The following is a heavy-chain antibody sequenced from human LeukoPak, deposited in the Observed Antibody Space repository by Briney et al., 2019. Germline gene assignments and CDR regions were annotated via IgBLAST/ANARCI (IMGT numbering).Heavy chain of an antibody. Sequence: PSETLSLTCDVSGDPISNSNWWSWVRQPPGKGLEWVGEISHSGSINYNPSLKSRVIISMDKSKNHFSLKLSSITAADTAVYYCARAVAATSGRFSLGYWGQGTLVTVSS. CDR1: GDPISNSNW. CDR3: ARAVAATSGRFSLGY. J-gene: IGHJ4*02. D-gene: IGHD6-19*01. CDR2: ISHSGSI. V-gene: IGHV4-4*02.